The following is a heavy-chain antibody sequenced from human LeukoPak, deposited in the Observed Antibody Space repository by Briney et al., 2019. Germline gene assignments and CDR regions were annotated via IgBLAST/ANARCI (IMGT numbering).Heavy chain of an antibody. V-gene: IGHV3-23*01. D-gene: IGHD1-26*01. CDR3: TPWVGAQFEF. CDR2: IDGSTFTT. Sequence: GESLRLSCAASGFTFSNYAMHWVRQAPGKGLEWVSTIDGSTFTTHYADSVMGRFTISRDNSKNTLYLQMNSLRAEDAAGSFCTPWVGAQFEFCGEGALVTVSS. CDR1: GFTFSNYA. J-gene: IGHJ4*02.